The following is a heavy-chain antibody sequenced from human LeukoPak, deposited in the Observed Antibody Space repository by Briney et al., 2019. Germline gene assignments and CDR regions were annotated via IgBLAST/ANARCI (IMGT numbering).Heavy chain of an antibody. CDR1: GFTFSSYS. J-gene: IGHJ4*02. V-gene: IGHV3-30-3*01. CDR2: ISYDGSNK. Sequence: PGGSLRLSCAASGFTFSSYSMHWVRQAPGKGLEWVAVISYDGSNKYYADSVKGRFTISRDNSKNTLSLQMNSLRAEDTAVYYCARAMRRGSDVTDYWGQGTLVTVSS. CDR3: ARAMRRGSDVTDY. D-gene: IGHD1-26*01.